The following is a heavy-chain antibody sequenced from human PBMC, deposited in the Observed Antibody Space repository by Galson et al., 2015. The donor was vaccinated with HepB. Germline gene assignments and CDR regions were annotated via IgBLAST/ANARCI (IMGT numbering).Heavy chain of an antibody. CDR2: IKRKTDGETT. V-gene: IGHV3-15*01. Sequence: SLRLSCAASGFPFTNAWMTWVRQAPGMGLAWVGRIKRKTDGETTDYAAPVTGRFTISRDDSKNRLYLQMTNLKTEDTAVYYCTTDVYYSTYWSWLDPWGQGTLVTVSS. D-gene: IGHD2-8*02. CDR3: TTDVYYSTYWSWLDP. J-gene: IGHJ5*01. CDR1: GFPFTNAW.